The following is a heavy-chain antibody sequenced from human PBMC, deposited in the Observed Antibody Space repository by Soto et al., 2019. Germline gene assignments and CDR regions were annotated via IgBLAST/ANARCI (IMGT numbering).Heavy chain of an antibody. CDR2: MNPNSGNT. D-gene: IGHD6-13*01. V-gene: IGHV1-8*01. CDR3: AKDGPYSSRYPDAFDI. J-gene: IGHJ3*02. Sequence: ASVKVSCKASGYTFTSYDINWVRQATGQGLEWMGWMNPNSGNTGYAQKFQGRVTMTRNTSISTAYMELSSLRSEDTAVYYCAKDGPYSSRYPDAFDIWGQGTMVTVSS. CDR1: GYTFTSYD.